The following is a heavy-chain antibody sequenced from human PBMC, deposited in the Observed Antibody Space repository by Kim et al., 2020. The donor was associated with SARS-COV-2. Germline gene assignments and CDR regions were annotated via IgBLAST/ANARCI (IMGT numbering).Heavy chain of an antibody. J-gene: IGHJ3*02. V-gene: IGHV4-34*01. CDR3: AIHSGYISSWYAFDI. Sequence: SETLSLTCAVYGGSFSGYYWSWIRQPPGKGLEWIGEINHSGSTNYNPSLKSRVTISVDTSKNQFSLKLSSVTAADTAVYYCAIHSGYISSWYAFDIWGQGTMVTVSS. CDR2: INHSGST. D-gene: IGHD6-13*01. CDR1: GGSFSGYY.